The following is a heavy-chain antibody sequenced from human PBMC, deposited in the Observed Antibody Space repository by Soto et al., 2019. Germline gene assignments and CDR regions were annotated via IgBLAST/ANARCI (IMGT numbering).Heavy chain of an antibody. V-gene: IGHV2-5*01. CDR2: IYWNDDK. D-gene: IGHD3-3*01. Sequence: ESGPTLVNPTQTLTLTCTFSGFSLSTSGVGVGWIRQPPGKALEWLALIYWNDDKRYSPSLKSRLTITKDTSKNQVVLTMTNMDPVDTATYYCAHNAIFGVVTNSYNWFDPWGQGTLVTSPQ. CDR1: GFSLSTSGVG. J-gene: IGHJ5*02. CDR3: AHNAIFGVVTNSYNWFDP.